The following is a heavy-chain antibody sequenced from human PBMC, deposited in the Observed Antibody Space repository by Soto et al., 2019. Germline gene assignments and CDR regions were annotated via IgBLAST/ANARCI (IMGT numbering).Heavy chain of an antibody. J-gene: IGHJ4*02. CDR2: VDHSGSA. CDR3: ATRIPTNY. Sequence: QVQLQQWGAGLLKPSETLSLTCAAYGGSFSDFHWSWVRQPPGKGLEWIGEVDHSGSANYNPSLGSRVTISVDTSKSQFSLRLTSVTAADTAIYYCATRIPTNYWGLGTLVTVSS. V-gene: IGHV4-34*01. D-gene: IGHD2-2*01. CDR1: GGSFSDFH.